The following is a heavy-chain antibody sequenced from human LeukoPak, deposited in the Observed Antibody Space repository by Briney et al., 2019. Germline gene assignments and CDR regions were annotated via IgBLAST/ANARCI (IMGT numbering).Heavy chain of an antibody. CDR3: ARGGYCSGGSCGVIYYYMDV. Sequence: SVKVSCKASGGTFSSYAISWVRQAPGQGLEWMGGIIPIFGTANYAQKFQGRVTITADESTSTAYMELSSLRSEDTAVYHCARGGYCSGGSCGVIYYYMDVWGKGTTVTVSS. CDR2: IIPIFGTA. V-gene: IGHV1-69*13. CDR1: GGTFSSYA. J-gene: IGHJ6*03. D-gene: IGHD2-15*01.